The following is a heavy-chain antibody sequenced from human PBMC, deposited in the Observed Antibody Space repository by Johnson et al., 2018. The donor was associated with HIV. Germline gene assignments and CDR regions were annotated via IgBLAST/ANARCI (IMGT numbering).Heavy chain of an antibody. CDR3: AKGKDSSSSYELDI. V-gene: IGHV3-33*06. CDR1: GFTFNSYG. J-gene: IGHJ3*02. D-gene: IGHD6-13*01. CDR2: IWYDGSNK. Sequence: QVQLVESGGGVVQPGRSLRLSCAASGFTFNSYGMHWVRQAPGKGLEWVAVIWYDGSNKYYADSVKGRFTISRDNSKNTLYLQMISLRAEDTAVYYCAKGKDSSSSYELDIWGQGTMVTVAS.